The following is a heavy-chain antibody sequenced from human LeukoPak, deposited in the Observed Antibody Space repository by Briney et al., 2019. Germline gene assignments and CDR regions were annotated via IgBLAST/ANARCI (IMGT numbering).Heavy chain of an antibody. J-gene: IGHJ4*02. CDR1: RFSFSTYP. CDR3: ARDNDLLRYFDWPLDY. CDR2: ISASGDVT. D-gene: IGHD3-9*01. Sequence: GGSLRLSCEASRFSFSTYPMGWVRRAPGKGLEWVSGISASGDVTFHADPLKGRFTISRDNSKNTLYLQMDSLRAGDTAVYYCARDNDLLRYFDWPLDYWGQGTLVTVSS. V-gene: IGHV3-23*01.